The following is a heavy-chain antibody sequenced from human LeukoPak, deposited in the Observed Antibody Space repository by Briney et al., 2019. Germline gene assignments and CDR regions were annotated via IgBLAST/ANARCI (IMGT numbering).Heavy chain of an antibody. CDR1: GFTFSSYA. J-gene: IGHJ4*02. Sequence: GGSLRLSCAASGFTFSSYAMSWVRQAPGKGLERVSAISGSGGSTYYADSVKGRFTISRDNSKNTLYLQMNNLRAEDTAVYYCAREGGGYSGNFDYWGQGTLVTVSS. D-gene: IGHD5-24*01. CDR3: AREGGGYSGNFDY. CDR2: ISGSGGST. V-gene: IGHV3-23*01.